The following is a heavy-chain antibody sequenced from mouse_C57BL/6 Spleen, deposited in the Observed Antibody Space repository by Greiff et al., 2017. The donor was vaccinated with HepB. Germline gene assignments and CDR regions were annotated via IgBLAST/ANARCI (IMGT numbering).Heavy chain of an antibody. Sequence: QVQLQQPGAELVRPGSSVKLSCKASGYTFTSYWMHWVKQRPIQGLEWIGNIDPSDSETHYNQKFKDKATLTVDKSSSTAYMQLSSLTSEDSAVYYCARSDGRDYYGSSPFAYWGQGTLVTVSA. CDR2: IDPSDSET. CDR3: ARSDGRDYYGSSPFAY. CDR1: GYTFTSYW. D-gene: IGHD1-1*01. V-gene: IGHV1-52*01. J-gene: IGHJ3*01.